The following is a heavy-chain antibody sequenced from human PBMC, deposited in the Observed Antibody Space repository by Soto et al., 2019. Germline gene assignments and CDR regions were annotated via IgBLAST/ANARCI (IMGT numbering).Heavy chain of an antibody. CDR3: ARAGSGWSGYYSDY. J-gene: IGHJ4*02. CDR1: GGTFSSYA. Sequence: ASVKVSCKASGGTFSSYAISWVRQAPGQGLEWMGGSIPIFGTANYAQKFQGRVTITADESTSTAYMELSSLRSEDTAVYYCARAGSGWSGYYSDYWGQGALVTVSS. D-gene: IGHD6-19*01. CDR2: SIPIFGTA. V-gene: IGHV1-69*13.